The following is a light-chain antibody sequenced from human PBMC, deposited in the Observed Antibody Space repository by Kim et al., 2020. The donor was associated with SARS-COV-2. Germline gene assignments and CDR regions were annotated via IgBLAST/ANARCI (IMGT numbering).Light chain of an antibody. CDR2: DAS. J-gene: IGKJ5*01. Sequence: EIVLTQSPATLSLSPGERATLSCRASQSVSSYLAWYQQKPGQAPRLLIYDASNRATGIPARFSGSGSGTDFTLTISSLEPEDFTVYYCQQRSNCPITFGEGTRLDIK. CDR3: QQRSNCPIT. CDR1: QSVSSY. V-gene: IGKV3-11*01.